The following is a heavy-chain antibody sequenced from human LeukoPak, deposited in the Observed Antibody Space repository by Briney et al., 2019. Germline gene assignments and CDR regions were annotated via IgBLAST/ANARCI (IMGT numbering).Heavy chain of an antibody. CDR3: ARGHEIAVAGSTADSYYYGMDV. V-gene: IGHV4-34*01. D-gene: IGHD6-19*01. CDR2: INHSGST. CDR1: GGFFSGYY. Sequence: SETLSLTCAVYGGFFSGYYWSWIRQPPGKGLECIGEINHSGSTNYNPSLKSRVTISVDTSKNQFSLKLSSVTAADTAVYYCARGHEIAVAGSTADSYYYGMDVWGKGTTVTVSS. J-gene: IGHJ6*04.